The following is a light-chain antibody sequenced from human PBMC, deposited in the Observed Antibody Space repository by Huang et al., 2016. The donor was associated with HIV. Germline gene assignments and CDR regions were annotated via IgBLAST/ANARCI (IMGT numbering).Light chain of an antibody. CDR1: QSVLYSSTNKNY. CDR3: QQFYTTPLT. Sequence: DIVMTQSPESLAVSLVERATINCKSSQSVLYSSTNKNYLTWYQQKPGQPPKLLIYWASTRDSGVPDRFSGSGSGTEFTLTISSLQAEDVAVYYCQQFYTTPLTFGQGTKLEIK. J-gene: IGKJ2*01. CDR2: WAS. V-gene: IGKV4-1*01.